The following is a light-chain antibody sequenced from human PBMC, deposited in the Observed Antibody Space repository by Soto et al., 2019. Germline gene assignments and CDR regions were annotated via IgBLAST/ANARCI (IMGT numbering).Light chain of an antibody. CDR1: SGHSSYA. CDR2: LSSDGSH. Sequence: QPVLPQSPSASASLGASVKLTCTLSSGHSSYAIAWHQQQPEKGPRYLMKLSSDGSHSKGDGIPDRFSGSSSGAERYLTIARLQSEDEADYYCQTWDTGARVVFGGGTKLTVL. J-gene: IGLJ2*01. V-gene: IGLV4-69*01. CDR3: QTWDTGARVV.